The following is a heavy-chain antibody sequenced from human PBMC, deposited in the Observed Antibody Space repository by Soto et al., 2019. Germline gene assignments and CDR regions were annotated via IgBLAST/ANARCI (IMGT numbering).Heavy chain of an antibody. D-gene: IGHD2-15*01. J-gene: IGHJ4*02. V-gene: IGHV1-3*01. CDR1: EYTFTSYA. CDR3: ARKGPLLVWDY. CDR2: INAGNGNT. Sequence: ASVKVSCKASEYTFTSYAMHWVRQAPGQRLEWMGWINAGNGNTKYSQKFQGRVTITRDTSASTAYMELSSLRSEDTAVYYCARKGPLLVWDYWGQGTLVTVSS.